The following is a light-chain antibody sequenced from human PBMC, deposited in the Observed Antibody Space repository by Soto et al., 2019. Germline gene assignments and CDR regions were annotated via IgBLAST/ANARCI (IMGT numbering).Light chain of an antibody. CDR1: GGHSTYA. Sequence: QSVLTQSPSASASLGASVKLTCTLSGGHSTYAIAWHQQQPGKGPRYLMKVNSDGSHSKGDGIPDRLSGSSSGAERYLTISSLQSEDEADYYCQTWGTGIQVVFGGGTKVTVL. J-gene: IGLJ2*01. V-gene: IGLV4-69*01. CDR2: VNSDGSH. CDR3: QTWGTGIQVV.